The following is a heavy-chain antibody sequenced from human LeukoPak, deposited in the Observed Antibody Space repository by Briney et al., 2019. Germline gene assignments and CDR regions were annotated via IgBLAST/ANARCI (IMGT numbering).Heavy chain of an antibody. V-gene: IGHV4-39*07. Sequence: PSETLSLTCTVSGGSISSSSYYWGWIRQPPGEGLEWIGSIHLRGTTSYNPSLESRVTISVDTSKNQFSLKLSSVTAADTAVYYCAHRYSYGPAGIWGQGTMVTVSS. CDR1: GGSISSSSYY. J-gene: IGHJ3*02. D-gene: IGHD5-18*01. CDR3: AHRYSYGPAGI. CDR2: IHLRGTT.